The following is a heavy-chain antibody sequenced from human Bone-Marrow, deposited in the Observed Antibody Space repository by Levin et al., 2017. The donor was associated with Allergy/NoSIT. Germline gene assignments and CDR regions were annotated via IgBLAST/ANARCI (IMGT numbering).Heavy chain of an antibody. CDR1: GFTFDDYG. CDR3: ARVHGSGSFSSSHFDY. J-gene: IGHJ4*02. D-gene: IGHD3-10*01. Sequence: GESLKISCAASGFTFDDYGMSWVRQAPGKGLEWVSGINWNGGSTGYADSVKGRFTISRDNAKNSLYLQMNSLRAEDTALYYCARVHGSGSFSSSHFDYWGQGTLVTVSS. CDR2: INWNGGST. V-gene: IGHV3-20*04.